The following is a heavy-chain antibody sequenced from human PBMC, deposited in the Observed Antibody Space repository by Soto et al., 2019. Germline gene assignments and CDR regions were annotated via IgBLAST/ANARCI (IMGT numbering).Heavy chain of an antibody. J-gene: IGHJ4*02. CDR2: VKQDGSEK. Sequence: EVQLVESGGDLVQPGGSLRLSCEASGFTFSSYCMHWVRQAPGKGLEWVANVKQDGSEKYYLDSVKGRFSISRDNAKNSLYLQMNSLRVEDTAVSYCARTSGINYWGQGSLVTVS. CDR1: GFTFSSYC. CDR3: ARTSGINY. D-gene: IGHD3-10*01. V-gene: IGHV3-7*01.